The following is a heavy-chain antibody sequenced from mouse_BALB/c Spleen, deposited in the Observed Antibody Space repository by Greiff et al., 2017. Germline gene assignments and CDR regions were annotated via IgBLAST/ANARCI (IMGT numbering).Heavy chain of an antibody. CDR1: GFNIKDTY. Sequence: EVMLVESGAELVKPGASVKLSCTASGFNIKDTYMHWVKQRPEQGLEWIGRIDPANGNTKYDPKFQGKATITADTSSNTAYLQLSSLTSEDTAVYYCAIEGLIYYGYEGYWGQGTTLTVSS. V-gene: IGHV14-3*02. J-gene: IGHJ2*01. D-gene: IGHD2-2*01. CDR2: IDPANGNT. CDR3: AIEGLIYYGYEGY.